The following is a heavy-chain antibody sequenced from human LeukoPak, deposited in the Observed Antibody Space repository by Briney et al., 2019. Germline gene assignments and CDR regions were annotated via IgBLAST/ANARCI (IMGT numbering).Heavy chain of an antibody. V-gene: IGHV3-21*01. J-gene: IGHJ1*01. D-gene: IGHD4-23*01. CDR1: GFTFSSYA. CDR3: ASLDGGNSD. CDR2: ITSTSSYI. Sequence: GGPLRLSCAASGFTFSSYAMSWVRQAPGKGLEWVSSITSTSSYIFYADSVKGRFTISRDNAKNSLYLHMNSLRAEDTAVYYCASLDGGNSDWGQGTLVSVSS.